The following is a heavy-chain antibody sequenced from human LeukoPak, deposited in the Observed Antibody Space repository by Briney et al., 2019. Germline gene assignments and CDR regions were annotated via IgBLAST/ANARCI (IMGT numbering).Heavy chain of an antibody. V-gene: IGHV1-69*05. CDR2: IIPIFGTA. CDR1: GGTFISYA. CDR3: ARGKVTTPTRFDY. D-gene: IGHD1-14*01. J-gene: IGHJ4*02. Sequence: ASVKVSCKASGGTFISYAISWVRQAPGQGLEWMGGIIPIFGTANYAQKFQGRVTITTDESTSTAYMELSSLRSEDTAVYYCARGKVTTPTRFDYWGQGTLVTVSS.